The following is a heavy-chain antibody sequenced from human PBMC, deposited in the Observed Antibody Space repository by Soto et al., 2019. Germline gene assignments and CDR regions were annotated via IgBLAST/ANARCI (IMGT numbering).Heavy chain of an antibody. CDR1: GFTFNNYA. CDR3: VKLLVDTVTTKDY. CDR2: ISSNGVTT. V-gene: IGHV3-64D*08. D-gene: IGHD4-17*01. Sequence: GGSLRLSCSASGFTFNNYAMHWVRQAPGKGLEYLSAISSNGVTTYYADSVKGRFTISRDNSKNTLYLQMSSLRPDDTAVYYCVKLLVDTVTTKDYWGQGTLVTVSS. J-gene: IGHJ4*02.